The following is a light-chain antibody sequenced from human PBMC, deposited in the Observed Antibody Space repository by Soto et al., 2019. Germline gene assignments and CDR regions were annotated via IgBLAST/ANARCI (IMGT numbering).Light chain of an antibody. CDR1: QSVSSY. J-gene: IGKJ5*01. CDR2: DAS. CDR3: QQSSNWPPIT. Sequence: EIVLTQSPATLSLSPGERATLSCRASQSVSSYLALYQQKPGQAPRLLIYDASNRATGVPARFSGRGSGTDFPPPISSLEAEEFAVYYCQQSSNWPPITFGQGTRLEIK. V-gene: IGKV3-11*01.